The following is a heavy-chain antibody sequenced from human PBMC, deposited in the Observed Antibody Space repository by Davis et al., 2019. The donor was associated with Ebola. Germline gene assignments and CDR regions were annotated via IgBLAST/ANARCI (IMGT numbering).Heavy chain of an antibody. CDR2: ITSDGRNK. Sequence: GGSLRLSCGASGSTFSGYAMHWVRQAPGKGLEWVADITSDGRNKNYADSVKGRFTISRDNFGSMLYLQMNSLRTEDTALYYCAKLGGYTYGPYYFDNWGQGTLVTVSS. D-gene: IGHD5-18*01. CDR3: AKLGGYTYGPYYFDN. V-gene: IGHV3-30*18. CDR1: GSTFSGYA. J-gene: IGHJ4*02.